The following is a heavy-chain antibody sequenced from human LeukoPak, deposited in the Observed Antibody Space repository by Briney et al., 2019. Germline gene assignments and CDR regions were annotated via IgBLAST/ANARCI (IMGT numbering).Heavy chain of an antibody. CDR3: ARREGYNFDY. V-gene: IGHV4-38-2*02. Sequence: PSETLSLTCSVSGYSISSGFYWDWIRQPPGKGLEWIGSFHHSESTPYNPSLNSRVSISVDTSKNQLSLKLSSVTAADTAVYYCARREGYNFDYWGQGTLVTVSS. CDR2: FHHSEST. D-gene: IGHD5-24*01. J-gene: IGHJ4*02. CDR1: GYSISSGFY.